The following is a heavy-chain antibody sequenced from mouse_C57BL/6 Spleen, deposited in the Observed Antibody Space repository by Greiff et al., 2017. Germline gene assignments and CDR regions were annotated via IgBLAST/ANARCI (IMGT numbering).Heavy chain of an antibody. V-gene: IGHV1-66*01. CDR1: GYSFTSYY. J-gene: IGHJ2*01. CDR3: AGDYYYGGGFDY. Sequence: QVQLQQSGPELVKPGASVKISCKASGYSFTSYYIHWVKQRPGQGLEWIGWIYPGSGNTKYNEKFKGKATLTADTSSSTAYMQLSSLSSEDSAVYCGAGDYYYGGGFDYWGQGTTLTVSS. D-gene: IGHD1-1*02. CDR2: IYPGSGNT.